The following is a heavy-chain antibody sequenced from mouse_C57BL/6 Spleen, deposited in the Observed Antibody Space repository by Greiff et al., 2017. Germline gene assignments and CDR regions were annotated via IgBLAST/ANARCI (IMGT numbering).Heavy chain of an antibody. J-gene: IGHJ1*03. Sequence: EVKLVESGGGLVQPKGSLKLSCAASGFSFNTYAMNWVRQAPGKGLEWVARIRSKSNNYATNYDDSVKDRFTISRDDPESMLYLQMNNLKTEDTAMYYCVRHGYFDVWGTGTTVTVSS. CDR1: GFSFNTYA. CDR2: IRSKSNNYAT. CDR3: VRHGYFDV. V-gene: IGHV10-1*01.